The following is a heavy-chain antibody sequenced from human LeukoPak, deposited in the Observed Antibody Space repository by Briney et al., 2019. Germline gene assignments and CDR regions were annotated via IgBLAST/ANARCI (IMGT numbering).Heavy chain of an antibody. CDR2: ISSSSSYI. J-gene: IGHJ4*02. Sequence: GGSLRLSCAASGFTFSSYSMNWVRQAPGKGLECVSSISSSSSYIYYADSVKGRFTISRDNAKNSLYLQMNSLRAEDTAVYYCAREHRTGDPLFDYWGQGTLVTVSS. D-gene: IGHD7-27*01. V-gene: IGHV3-21*01. CDR1: GFTFSSYS. CDR3: AREHRTGDPLFDY.